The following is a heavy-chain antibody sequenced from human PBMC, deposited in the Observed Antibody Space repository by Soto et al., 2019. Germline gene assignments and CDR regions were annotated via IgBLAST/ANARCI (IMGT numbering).Heavy chain of an antibody. CDR1: WDSASIDTAA. J-gene: IGHJ5*02. CDR2: TYYRSKWYN. CDR3: ARDLLSPVWFDP. V-gene: IGHV6-1*01. Sequence: QALSIPFAISWDSASIDTAACTLIRHSASRGLEWLGRTYYRSKWYNDYAVSVKSRITINPDTSKNQFSLQLNSVTPEDTAVYYCARDLLSPVWFDPWAQGTLVTVS.